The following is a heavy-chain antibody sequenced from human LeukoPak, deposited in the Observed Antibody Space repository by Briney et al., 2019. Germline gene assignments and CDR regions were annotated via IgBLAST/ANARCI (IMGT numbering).Heavy chain of an antibody. CDR3: ATDQVGVVSVRSLDY. Sequence: ASVKVSCKVSGYTLTELSMHWVRQAPGKGLEWMGGFDPEDGETIYAQKFQGRVTMTEDTSTDTAYMELSSLRSEDTAVYYCATDQVGVVSVRSLDYWGQGTLVTVSS. CDR1: GYTLTELS. D-gene: IGHD3-16*02. V-gene: IGHV1-24*01. J-gene: IGHJ4*02. CDR2: FDPEDGET.